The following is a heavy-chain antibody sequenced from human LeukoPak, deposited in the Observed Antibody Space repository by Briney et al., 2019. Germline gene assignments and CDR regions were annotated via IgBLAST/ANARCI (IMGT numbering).Heavy chain of an antibody. V-gene: IGHV4-4*07. D-gene: IGHD2-21*01. J-gene: IGHJ4*02. CDR2: IYTSGST. CDR1: GGSISSYY. Sequence: TSETLSLTCTVSGGSISSYYWSWIRQPAGKGLEWIGRIYTSGSTNYNPSLKSRVTISVDTSKNQFSLKLSSVTAADTAVYYCARECGGDCYRAFDYWGQGTLVTVSS. CDR3: ARECGGDCYRAFDY.